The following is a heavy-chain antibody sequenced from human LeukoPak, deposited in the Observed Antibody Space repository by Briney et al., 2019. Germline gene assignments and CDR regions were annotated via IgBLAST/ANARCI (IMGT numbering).Heavy chain of an antibody. CDR2: INPNSGGT. V-gene: IGHV1-2*02. J-gene: IGHJ4*02. Sequence: ASVKVSCKASGYTFTGYYMHWVRQAPGQGLEWMGWINPNSGGTNYAQKFQGRVTMTRDTSISTAYMELSRLRSDDTAVYYCARSQYSSSPSDYWDQGTLVTVSS. D-gene: IGHD6-6*01. CDR1: GYTFTGYY. CDR3: ARSQYSSSPSDY.